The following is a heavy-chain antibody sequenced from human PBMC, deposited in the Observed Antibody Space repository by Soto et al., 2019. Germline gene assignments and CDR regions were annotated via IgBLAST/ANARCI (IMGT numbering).Heavy chain of an antibody. CDR2: IIPFFGTA. J-gene: IGHJ6*02. CDR3: STRGGTTFFFHYGMDV. CDR1: GGTLSSYA. V-gene: IGHV1-69*01. D-gene: IGHD1-1*01. Sequence: QVQRGQSGAEVKKPGSPVKVSCKASGGTLSSYAISWVRQAPGQGLEWLGGIIPFFGTANYAQKFQGKVTISADDSTGTTHLELSSLRIEDTAVSFFSTRGGTTFFFHYGMDVWGQGTTVTVSS.